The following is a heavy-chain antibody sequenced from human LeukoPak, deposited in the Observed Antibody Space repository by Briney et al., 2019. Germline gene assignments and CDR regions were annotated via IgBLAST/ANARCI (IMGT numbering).Heavy chain of an antibody. Sequence: PGGSLRLSCAASGFTFSSYAMSWVRQAPGKGLEWVSAISGSGGSTYYADSVKGRFTISRDNSKNTLYLQMNSLRAEDTAVYYCAKDLYSSSWYGKVGFDPWGQGTLVTVSS. CDR1: GFTFSSYA. D-gene: IGHD6-13*01. CDR3: AKDLYSSSWYGKVGFDP. V-gene: IGHV3-23*01. J-gene: IGHJ5*02. CDR2: ISGSGGST.